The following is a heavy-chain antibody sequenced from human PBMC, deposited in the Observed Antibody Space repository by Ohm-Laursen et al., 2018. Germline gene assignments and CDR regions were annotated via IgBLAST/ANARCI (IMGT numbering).Heavy chain of an antibody. Sequence: LRLSCAASGFTFSSYAMSWSRQPPGKGLEWIGEINHSGSTNYNPSLKSRFTISVDTSKNQYSLKLSSVTAADTAVYYCARRDSSGHIPFDYWGQGTLVTVSS. J-gene: IGHJ4*02. CDR1: GFTFSSYA. CDR3: ARRDSSGHIPFDY. V-gene: IGHV4-34*01. CDR2: INHSGST. D-gene: IGHD6-19*01.